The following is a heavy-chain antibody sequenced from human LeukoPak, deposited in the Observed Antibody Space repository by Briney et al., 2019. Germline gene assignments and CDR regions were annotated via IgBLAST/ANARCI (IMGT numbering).Heavy chain of an antibody. CDR3: ARVSTEWLAEDYYYYYMDV. CDR1: GGTFSSYA. V-gene: IGHV1-69*04. J-gene: IGHJ6*03. CDR2: IIPILGIA. D-gene: IGHD3-3*01. Sequence: SVKVSCKASGGTFSSYAISWVRQAPGQGLEWMGRIIPILGIANYAQKFQGRVTITADKSTSTAYMELSSLRSEDTAVYYCARVSTEWLAEDYYYYYMDVWGKGTTVTVSS.